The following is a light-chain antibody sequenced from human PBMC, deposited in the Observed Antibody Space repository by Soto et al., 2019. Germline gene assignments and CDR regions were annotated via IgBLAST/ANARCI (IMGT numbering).Light chain of an antibody. CDR3: QQRKYWPPLT. CDR1: QSVDSN. Sequence: ETVLTQSPATLSLSPGERATLSCTASQSVDSNLAWYQQKPGQAPRLLNYDASNRATGIPARLSGSRSGTDFTLAISSLEPEDFALYYCQQRKYWPPLTFGQGTRLEIK. J-gene: IGKJ5*01. V-gene: IGKV3-11*01. CDR2: DAS.